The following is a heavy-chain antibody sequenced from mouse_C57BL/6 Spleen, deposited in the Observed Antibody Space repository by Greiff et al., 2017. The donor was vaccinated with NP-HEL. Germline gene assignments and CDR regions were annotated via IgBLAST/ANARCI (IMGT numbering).Heavy chain of an antibody. J-gene: IGHJ1*03. CDR3: SRSSYYGSPHWYFDV. Sequence: VQLQQSGAELAKHGASVKLSCKASGYTFTSYWMHWVKPRPGQGLDWIGYINPSSGYTKYNQKFTDKTTLTADKSSSTAYMQLRSLTYEESEVYYGSRSSYYGSPHWYFDVWGTGTTVTVSS. D-gene: IGHD1-1*01. V-gene: IGHV1-7*01. CDR1: GYTFTSYW. CDR2: INPSSGYT.